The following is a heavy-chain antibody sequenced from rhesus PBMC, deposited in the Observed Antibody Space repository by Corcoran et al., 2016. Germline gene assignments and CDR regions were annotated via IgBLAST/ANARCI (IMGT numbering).Heavy chain of an antibody. J-gene: IGHJ5-2*02. D-gene: IGHD1-7*02. CDR1: GFSINTAETG. V-gene: IGHV2-95*01. CDR3: ARTKWNDVSLDV. Sequence: QVTLKESGPALVKPTQTLTLTCALSGFSINTAETGVGWIRQPPGKALEWLANIYWNDRKYYSTAPKGKLTIAKETTNNQVILTMTNMDPVYTATYYCARTKWNDVSLDVWGRGVLVTVSS. CDR2: IYWNDRK.